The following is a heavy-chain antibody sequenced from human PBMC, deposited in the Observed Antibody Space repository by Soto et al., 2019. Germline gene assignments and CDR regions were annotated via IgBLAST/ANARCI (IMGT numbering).Heavy chain of an antibody. J-gene: IGHJ4*01. CDR2: IYYSGST. CDR3: ATGLLRYYAY. D-gene: IGHD3-9*01. CDR1: GGSISSGGYY. V-gene: IGHV4-31*03. Sequence: SETLSLTCTVSGGSISSGGYYWSWIRQHPGKGLEWIGYIYYSGSTSYNPSLKSRVTMSVVTSKNQFSLKLSSVTAADTAVYYCATGLLRYYAYWGHGTLVTVSS.